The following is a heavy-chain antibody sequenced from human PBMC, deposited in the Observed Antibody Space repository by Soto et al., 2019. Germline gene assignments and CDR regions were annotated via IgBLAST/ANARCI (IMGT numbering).Heavy chain of an antibody. V-gene: IGHV3-23*01. CDR2: ISGSGFST. J-gene: IGHJ4*02. CDR3: EKESGLSTNNYDSSGYPIDY. Sequence: QAGGFVRLSCAASGFTFSNYAMVWVRQAPGKGLECISAISGSGFSTNYAHCENGRLTISRDNSKYILFLQLDCLRADDTATYYFEKESGLSTNNYDSSGYPIDYWGQGTLVTVSS. D-gene: IGHD3-22*01. CDR1: GFTFSNYA.